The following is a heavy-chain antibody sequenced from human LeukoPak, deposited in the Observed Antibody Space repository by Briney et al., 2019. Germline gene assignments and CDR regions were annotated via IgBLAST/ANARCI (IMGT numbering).Heavy chain of an antibody. J-gene: IGHJ5*02. V-gene: IGHV4-34*01. CDR1: GGSFSGYY. D-gene: IGHD4-11*01. CDR2: INHSGST. CDR3: AREGGPYSNYVYWFDP. Sequence: SETLSLTRAVYGGSFSGYYWSWIRQPPGKGLEWIGEINHSGSTNYNPSLKSRVTISVDTSKNQFSLKLSSVTAADTAVYYCAREGGPYSNYVYWFDPWGQGTLVTVSS.